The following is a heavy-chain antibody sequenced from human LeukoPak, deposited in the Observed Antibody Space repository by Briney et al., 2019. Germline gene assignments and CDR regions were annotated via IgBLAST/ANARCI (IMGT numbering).Heavy chain of an antibody. J-gene: IGHJ6*03. V-gene: IGHV4-39*01. CDR3: ARHAPDMGYSSGRNRRDYYYYMDV. CDR1: GGSISSSSYY. Sequence: SETLSLTRTVSGGSISSSSYYWGWIRQPPGKGLEWIGSIYYSGSTYYNPSLKSRVTISVDTSKNQFSLKLSSVTAADTAVYYCARHAPDMGYSSGRNRRDYYYYMDVWGKGTTVTISS. D-gene: IGHD6-19*01. CDR2: IYYSGST.